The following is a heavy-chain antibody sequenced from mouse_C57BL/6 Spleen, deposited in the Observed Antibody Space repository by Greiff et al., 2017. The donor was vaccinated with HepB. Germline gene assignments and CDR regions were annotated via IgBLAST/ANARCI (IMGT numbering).Heavy chain of an antibody. CDR3: ARDRYYGSSVFWYFDV. CDR1: GFTFSSYA. J-gene: IGHJ1*03. CDR2: ISDGGRYT. D-gene: IGHD1-1*01. V-gene: IGHV5-4*01. Sequence: EVQLVESGGGLVKPGGSLKLSCAASGFTFSSYAMSWVRQTPEKRLEWVATISDGGRYTYYPDNVKGRVTISRDNAKNNLYLQMSHLKSEDTAMYYCARDRYYGSSVFWYFDVWGTGTTVTVSS.